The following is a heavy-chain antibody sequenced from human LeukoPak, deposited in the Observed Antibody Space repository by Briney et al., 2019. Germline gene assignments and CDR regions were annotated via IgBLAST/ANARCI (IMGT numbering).Heavy chain of an antibody. J-gene: IGHJ5*02. Sequence: SETLSLTCTVSGGSISSSSHYWGWIRQPPGKGLEWIGSIYYSGSTYYNPSLKSRVTISVDTSKNQFSLKLSSVTAADTAVYYCARGRGEGRGIAMVRGVRAPSYNWFDPWGHGTQVTVSS. D-gene: IGHD3-10*01. V-gene: IGHV4-39*07. CDR3: ARGRGEGRGIAMVRGVRAPSYNWFDP. CDR2: IYYSGST. CDR1: GGSISSSSHY.